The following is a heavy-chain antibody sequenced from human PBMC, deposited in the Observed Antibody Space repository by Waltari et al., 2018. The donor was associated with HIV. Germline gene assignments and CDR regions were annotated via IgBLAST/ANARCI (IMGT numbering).Heavy chain of an antibody. V-gene: IGHV3-33*01. CDR1: GFTFSSYG. J-gene: IGHJ4*02. CDR2: IWYEGSNK. D-gene: IGHD5-18*01. CDR3: AREKVDTTMAVGYYFDY. Sequence: QVQLVESGGGVVQPGRSLRLSCAASGFTFSSYGMHWVRQAPGKGLDYLEVIWYEGSNKYYATSVKGRFTISRDNSKNTLYVQMNSLRAEDTAVYYCAREKVDTTMAVGYYFDYWGQGTLVTVSS.